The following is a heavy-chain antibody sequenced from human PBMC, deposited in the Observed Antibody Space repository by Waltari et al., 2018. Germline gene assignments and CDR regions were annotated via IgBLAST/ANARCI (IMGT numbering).Heavy chain of an antibody. CDR2: IYHGGDT. V-gene: IGHV4-38-2*01. CDR1: GYAINRGYY. Sequence: QVQLQESCSGLVRPSETLSLTCDVPGYAINRGYYWAWIRQPPGQGLEWIATIYHGGDTFYNPSLKSRVTISMDTSKNQFSLKLSSVTAADTAVYHCMRQVLGYCTSAACRRLESWGQGTLVTVSS. D-gene: IGHD5-12*01. J-gene: IGHJ4*02. CDR3: MRQVLGYCTSAACRRLES.